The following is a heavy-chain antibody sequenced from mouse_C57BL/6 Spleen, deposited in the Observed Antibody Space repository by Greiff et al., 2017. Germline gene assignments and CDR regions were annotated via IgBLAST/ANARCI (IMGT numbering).Heavy chain of an antibody. CDR2: INPNNGGT. D-gene: IGHD1-1*01. V-gene: IGHV1-26*01. J-gene: IGHJ4*01. Sequence: VQLQQSGPELMKPGASVKISCKASGYTFTDYYMNWVKQSHGKSLEWIGDINPNNGGTSYNQKFKGKATLTVDKSSSTAYMELRSLTSEDSAVYYCARDYGSSYVVYAMDYWGQGTSVTVSS. CDR1: GYTFTDYY. CDR3: ARDYGSSYVVYAMDY.